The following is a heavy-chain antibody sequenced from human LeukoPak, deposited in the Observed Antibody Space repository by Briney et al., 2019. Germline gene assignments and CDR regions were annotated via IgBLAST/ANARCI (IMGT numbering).Heavy chain of an antibody. V-gene: IGHV1-8*02. CDR2: MNPNSGNP. CDR3: ARAPPQYCSGGSCSVLQWLGYYFDY. CDR1: VYTLTRYV. Sequence: ASVKVSCTASVYTLTRYVIHWVRQATAQGLEWVGWMNPNSGNPGYAPKFQGRVTTTRNTSISTAYMELSSLRSEDTAVYYCARAPPQYCSGGSCSVLQWLGYYFDYWGQGTLVTVSS. J-gene: IGHJ4*02. D-gene: IGHD2-15*01.